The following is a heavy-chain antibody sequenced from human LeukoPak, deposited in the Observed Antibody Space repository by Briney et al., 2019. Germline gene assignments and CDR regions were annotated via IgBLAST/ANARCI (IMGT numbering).Heavy chain of an antibody. V-gene: IGHV4-59*08. Sequence: SETLSLTCTVSGGSISSYYWSWIRQPPGKGLEWIGYIYYSGSTNYNPSLKSRVTISVDTSKNQFSLKLSSVTAADTAVYYCARHGSYDSSGYYNDAFDIWGQGTMVTVSS. CDR3: ARHGSYDSSGYYNDAFDI. J-gene: IGHJ3*02. CDR1: GGSISSYY. D-gene: IGHD3-22*01. CDR2: IYYSGST.